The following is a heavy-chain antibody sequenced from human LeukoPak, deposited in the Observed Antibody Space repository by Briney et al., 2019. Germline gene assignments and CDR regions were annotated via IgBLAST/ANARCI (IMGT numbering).Heavy chain of an antibody. Sequence: SETLSLTCTVSGGSISSSSYYWGWIRQPPGKGLEWIGSIYYSGSTYYNPSLKSRVTISVDTSKNQFSLKLSPVTAADTAVYYCASLYYDFWSGYSTLFDYWGQGTLVTVSS. CDR1: GGSISSSSYY. V-gene: IGHV4-39*01. CDR3: ASLYYDFWSGYSTLFDY. D-gene: IGHD3-3*01. CDR2: IYYSGST. J-gene: IGHJ4*02.